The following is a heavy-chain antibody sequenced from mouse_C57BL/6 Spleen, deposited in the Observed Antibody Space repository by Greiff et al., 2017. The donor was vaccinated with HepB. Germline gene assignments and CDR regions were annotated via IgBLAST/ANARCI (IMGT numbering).Heavy chain of an antibody. CDR3: ARPYYSLWYFDV. Sequence: EVQLQQSGPELVKPGDSVKISCKASGFSFTGYFMNWVMQSHGKSLEWIGRINPYNGDTFYNQKFKGKATLTVDKSSSTAHMELRSLTSEDSAVYYCARPYYSLWYFDVWGTGTTVTVSS. D-gene: IGHD2-12*01. J-gene: IGHJ1*03. CDR1: GFSFTGYF. V-gene: IGHV1-20*01. CDR2: INPYNGDT.